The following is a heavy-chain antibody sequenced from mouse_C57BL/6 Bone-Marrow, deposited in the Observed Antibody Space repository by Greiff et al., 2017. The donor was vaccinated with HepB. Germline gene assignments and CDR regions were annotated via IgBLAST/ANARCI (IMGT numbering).Heavy chain of an antibody. J-gene: IGHJ4*01. Sequence: SGPELVKPGASVKISCKASGYTFTDYYINWVKQRPGQGLEWIGWIFPGSGSTYYNEKFKGKATLTVDKSSSTAYMLLSSLTSEDSAVYFCARDGYYYGSSYGAMDYWGQGTSVTVSS. CDR3: ARDGYYYGSSYGAMDY. D-gene: IGHD1-1*01. V-gene: IGHV1-75*01. CDR2: IFPGSGST. CDR1: GYTFTDYY.